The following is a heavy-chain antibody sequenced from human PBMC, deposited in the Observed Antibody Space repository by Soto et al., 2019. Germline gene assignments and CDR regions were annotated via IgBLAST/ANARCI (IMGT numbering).Heavy chain of an antibody. Sequence: GESLKISCHGSGYRFSSYWIAWVRQMPGKGLEWMGIIYPGDSDTIYSPSFQVQVTFSVDRSTRTAYLQWSSLKASDTAMYYCARQGSNGAYYYYGMDVWGQGTTVTVSS. V-gene: IGHV5-51*01. CDR1: GYRFSSYW. J-gene: IGHJ6*02. CDR3: ARQGSNGAYYYYGMDV. CDR2: IYPGDSDT. D-gene: IGHD2-8*01.